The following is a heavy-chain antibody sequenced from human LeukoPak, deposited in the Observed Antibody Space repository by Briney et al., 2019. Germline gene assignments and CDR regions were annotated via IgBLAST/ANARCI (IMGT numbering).Heavy chain of an antibody. J-gene: IGHJ6*02. CDR1: GFTVSSNY. CDR2: IYSGGST. D-gene: IGHD1-26*01. V-gene: IGHV3-53*01. CDR3: ARGISGSYPRYYGMDV. Sequence: PGGSLRLSCAASGFTVSSNYMSWVRQAPGKGLEWVSVIYSGGSTYDADSVKGRFTISRDNSKNTLYLQMNSLRAEDTAVYYCARGISGSYPRYYGMDVWGQGTTVTVSS.